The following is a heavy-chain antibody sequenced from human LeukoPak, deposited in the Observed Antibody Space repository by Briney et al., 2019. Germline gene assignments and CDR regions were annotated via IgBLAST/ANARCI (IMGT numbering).Heavy chain of an antibody. CDR3: AKDYYDSSGYLDY. CDR1: GFTFSSYG. V-gene: IGHV3-33*06. J-gene: IGHJ4*02. Sequence: GRSLRRSCAASGFTFSSYGMHWVRQAPGKGLEWVAVIWYDGSNKYYADSVKGRFTISRDNSKNTLYLQMNSLRAEDTAVYYCAKDYYDSSGYLDYWGQGTLVTVSS. CDR2: IWYDGSNK. D-gene: IGHD3-22*01.